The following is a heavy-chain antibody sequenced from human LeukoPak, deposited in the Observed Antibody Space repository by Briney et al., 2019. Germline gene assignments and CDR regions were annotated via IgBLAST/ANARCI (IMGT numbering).Heavy chain of an antibody. CDR3: AKSMTLQWRGFFDL. Sequence: GGSLRTSLSASGFTFCPYAMRLVRQAPGKGLEWGSTISDSGANTYYADSVRGRFTISRDNSKNTLYLQKNSLRADDTAIYYCAKSMTLQWRGFFDLWGRGTHVTVSS. V-gene: IGHV3-23*01. J-gene: IGHJ2*01. CDR2: ISDSGANT. D-gene: IGHD6-19*01. CDR1: GFTFCPYA.